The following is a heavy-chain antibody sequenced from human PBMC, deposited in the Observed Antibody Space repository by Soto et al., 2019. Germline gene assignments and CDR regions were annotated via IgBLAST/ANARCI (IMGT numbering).Heavy chain of an antibody. CDR1: GGSISSGDYY. CDR3: ARDSGSFFDY. D-gene: IGHD3-10*01. CDR2: IYYSAST. V-gene: IGHV4-30-4*01. Sequence: SETLSLTCTVSGGSISSGDYYWSWIRQPPGKGLEWIGYIYYSASTYYNPSLKSRVTISVDTSKNQFSLKLSSVTAADTAVYYCARDSGSFFDYWGQGTLVTVSS. J-gene: IGHJ4*02.